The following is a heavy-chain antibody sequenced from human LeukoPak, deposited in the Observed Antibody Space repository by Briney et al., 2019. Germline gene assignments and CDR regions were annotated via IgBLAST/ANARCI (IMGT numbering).Heavy chain of an antibody. D-gene: IGHD6-19*01. Sequence: PSETLSLTCAVYGGSFSGYYWSWIRQPPGKGLEWIGEINHSGSTNYNPSLKSRVTISVDTSKNQFSLKLSSVTAADTAVYYCARGRNLQWLVREVFDYWGQGTLVTVSS. CDR3: ARGRNLQWLVREVFDY. V-gene: IGHV4-34*01. CDR1: GGSFSGYY. J-gene: IGHJ4*02. CDR2: INHSGST.